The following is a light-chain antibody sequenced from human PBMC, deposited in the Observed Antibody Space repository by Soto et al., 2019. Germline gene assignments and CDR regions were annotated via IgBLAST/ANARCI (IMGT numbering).Light chain of an antibody. CDR1: QSVCSSY. CDR2: GAS. Sequence: EIVLTQSPVTLSLSPLERATLSCIASQSVCSSYLAWYQQKPGQAPRLLIYGASSRATGIPDRFSGSGSGTDFTLTISRLEPEDFAVYYCQQYGSSQWTFGQGTKVDIK. V-gene: IGKV3-20*01. J-gene: IGKJ1*01. CDR3: QQYGSSQWT.